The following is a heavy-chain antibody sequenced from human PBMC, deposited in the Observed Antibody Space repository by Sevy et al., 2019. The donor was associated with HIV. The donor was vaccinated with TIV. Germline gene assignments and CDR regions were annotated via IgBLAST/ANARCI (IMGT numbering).Heavy chain of an antibody. J-gene: IGHJ4*02. V-gene: IGHV1-2*02. CDR3: ARMGDYYDSSGYYPLKF. Sequence: ASVKVSCKASGYTFTAYYIHWVRQAPGQGLEWMGWINPNSGGTYFAKKFQDSVTLTTDTSVNTAYMELRSLRFDDTAVYYCARMGDYYDSSGYYPLKFWGLGTLVTVSS. D-gene: IGHD3-22*01. CDR2: INPNSGGT. CDR1: GYTFTAYY.